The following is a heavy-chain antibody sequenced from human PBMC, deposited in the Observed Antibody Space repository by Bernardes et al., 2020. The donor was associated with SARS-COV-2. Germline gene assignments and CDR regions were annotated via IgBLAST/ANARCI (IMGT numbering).Heavy chain of an antibody. V-gene: IGHV1-2*06. Sequence: ASVKVSCKASGYSFTDYYIHWLRQAPGQGLEWMGRINPTSRGTDSAQKFQDRVTMTTDSSLTTAYMELKRLTSADTAVYYCARRYSVILKASEIWGQGTKVTVSS. CDR3: ARRYSVILKASEI. CDR1: GYSFTDYY. D-gene: IGHD1-26*01. CDR2: INPTSRGT. J-gene: IGHJ3*02.